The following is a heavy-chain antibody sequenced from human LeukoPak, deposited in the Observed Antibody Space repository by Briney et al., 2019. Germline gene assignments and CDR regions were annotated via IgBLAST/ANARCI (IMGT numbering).Heavy chain of an antibody. V-gene: IGHV4-59*08. CDR2: IYGIENT. CDR1: ADSTTSGY. CDR3: AGRGQRYFRD. J-gene: IGHJ1*01. Sequence: SETLSLTCNITADSTTSGYWSWIRQSPGKGLEWIGYIYGIENTDYNPSLKSRVTLSLDTSKNQLSLKLTAVSAADTAVYYCAGRGQRYFRDWGEGTLVTVS.